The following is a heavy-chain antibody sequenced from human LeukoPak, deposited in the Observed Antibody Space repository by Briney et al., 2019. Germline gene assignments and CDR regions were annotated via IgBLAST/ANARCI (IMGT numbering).Heavy chain of an antibody. J-gene: IGHJ4*02. D-gene: IGHD3-22*01. Sequence: SETLSLTCTVSGGSISSYYWSWIRQPPGKGLEWIGYIYYSGSTNYNPSLKSRVTISVDTSKNQFSLKLSSVTAADTAVYYCARDGDYYDSSGYRFDYWGQGTLVTVSS. V-gene: IGHV4-59*12. CDR3: ARDGDYYDSSGYRFDY. CDR1: GGSISSYY. CDR2: IYYSGST.